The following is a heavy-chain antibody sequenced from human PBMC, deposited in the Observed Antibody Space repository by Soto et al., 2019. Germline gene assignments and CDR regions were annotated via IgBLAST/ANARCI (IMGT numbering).Heavy chain of an antibody. V-gene: IGHV3-30*18. J-gene: IGHJ4*02. CDR3: AKALGELSPESYDY. D-gene: IGHD3-16*02. Sequence: QVQLVESGGGVVQPGRSLRLSCAASGFTFSDYAMHWVRQAPGKGLEWVAVISYDGSDKYHADSVKGRFTISRDNSMNTLSLQMNSLRVDDTAMYYCAKALGELSPESYDYWGQGTLLTVSS. CDR1: GFTFSDYA. CDR2: ISYDGSDK.